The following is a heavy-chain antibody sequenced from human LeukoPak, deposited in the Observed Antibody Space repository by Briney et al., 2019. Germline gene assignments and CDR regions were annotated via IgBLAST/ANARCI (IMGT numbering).Heavy chain of an antibody. CDR2: INHSGST. D-gene: IGHD6-6*01. Sequence: SETLSLTCAVYGGSFSGYYWSWIRQPPGKELEWIGEINHSGSTNYNPSLKSRVTISVDTSKNQFSLKLSSVTAADTAVYYCARGYSSSSAGGFDYWGQGTLVTVSS. V-gene: IGHV4-34*01. J-gene: IGHJ4*02. CDR1: GGSFSGYY. CDR3: ARGYSSSSAGGFDY.